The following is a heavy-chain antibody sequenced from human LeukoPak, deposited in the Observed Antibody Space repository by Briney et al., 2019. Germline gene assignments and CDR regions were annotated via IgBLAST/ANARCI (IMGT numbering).Heavy chain of an antibody. Sequence: PGRSLRLSCAASGFTFDDYGMSWVRQAPGKGLEWVSGINWNGGSTGYADSVKGRFTISRDNAKNSLYLQMNSLRAEDTALYYCARDGDIVVVQAAIFGFVNYVWGNGTTVTSCS. CDR1: GFTFDDYG. CDR2: INWNGGST. D-gene: IGHD2-2*02. CDR3: ARDGDIVVVQAAIFGFVNYV. J-gene: IGHJ6*04. V-gene: IGHV3-20*04.